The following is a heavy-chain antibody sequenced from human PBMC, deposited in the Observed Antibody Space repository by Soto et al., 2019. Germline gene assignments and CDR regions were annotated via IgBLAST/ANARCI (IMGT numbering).Heavy chain of an antibody. V-gene: IGHV5-51*01. D-gene: IGHD3-9*01. CDR1: GYSFTSYW. Sequence: GESLKISCKGSGYSFTSYWIGWVRQMPGKGLEWMGIIYPGDSDTRYSPSFQGRVTISADKSISTAYLQWSSLKASDTAMYYCPRSALRYLDWFPEGPYGRDVWGKGTMVTVSS. CDR3: PRSALRYLDWFPEGPYGRDV. CDR2: IYPGDSDT. J-gene: IGHJ6*04.